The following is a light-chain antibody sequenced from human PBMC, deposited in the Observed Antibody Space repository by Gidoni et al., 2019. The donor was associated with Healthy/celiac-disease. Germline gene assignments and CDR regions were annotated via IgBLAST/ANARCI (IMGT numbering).Light chain of an antibody. CDR1: KLGDKY. J-gene: IGLJ2*01. V-gene: IGLV3-1*01. CDR2: QDS. Sequence: SSELTQPPSVSVSPGQTASITCSGDKLGDKYACWYQQKPGQSPVLVIYQDSKRPSGIPERFSGSNSGNTATLTINGTQAMDEADYYCQAWDSSTAVVFGGGTKLTVL. CDR3: QAWDSSTAVV.